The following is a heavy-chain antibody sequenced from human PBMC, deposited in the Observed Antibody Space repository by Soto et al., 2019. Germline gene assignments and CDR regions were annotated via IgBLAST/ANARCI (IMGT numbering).Heavy chain of an antibody. CDR2: INPNGGAT. Sequence: QVQLVQSGAEVKKPGASVKVSCKTSGDSFSAFYLHWVRQAPGQGLEWLGWINPNGGATKYAQKFRGRVAMTRDTSISTAYLGLTSLRSDDTAIYYCARESGGATATLDYYYFYMDVWGKGTTVTVSS. V-gene: IGHV1-2*02. J-gene: IGHJ6*03. D-gene: IGHD5-12*01. CDR3: ARESGGATATLDYYYFYMDV. CDR1: GDSFSAFY.